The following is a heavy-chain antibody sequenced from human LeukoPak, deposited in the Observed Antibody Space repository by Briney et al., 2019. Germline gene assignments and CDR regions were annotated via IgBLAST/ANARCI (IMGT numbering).Heavy chain of an antibody. J-gene: IGHJ4*02. Sequence: GGSLRLSCAASGFTVSSNYMSWVRQAPGKGLEWVSIIYSGGSTYYADSVKGRFTISRDNSKNTLYLQMNSLRAEDTAVYYCAKDTPSTVNSPAFDYWGQGTLVTVSS. CDR1: GFTVSSNY. CDR2: IYSGGST. CDR3: AKDTPSTVNSPAFDY. V-gene: IGHV3-66*01. D-gene: IGHD4-17*01.